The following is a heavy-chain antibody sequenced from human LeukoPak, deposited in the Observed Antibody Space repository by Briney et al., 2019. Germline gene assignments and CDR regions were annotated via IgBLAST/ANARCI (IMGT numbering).Heavy chain of an antibody. J-gene: IGHJ5*02. CDR2: INPNSGGT. Sequence: ASVKVSCKASGYTFTSYDINWVRQATGQGLEWMGWINPNSGGTNYAQKFQGRVTMTRDTSISTAYMELSRLRSDDTAVYYCARDREGANGWFDPWGQGTLVTVSS. CDR1: GYTFTSYD. V-gene: IGHV1-2*02. CDR3: ARDREGANGWFDP. D-gene: IGHD1-26*01.